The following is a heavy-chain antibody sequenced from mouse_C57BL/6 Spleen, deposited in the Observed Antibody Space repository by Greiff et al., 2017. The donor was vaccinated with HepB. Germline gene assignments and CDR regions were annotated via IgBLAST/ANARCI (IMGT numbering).Heavy chain of an antibody. CDR3: ARYSNGYFDY. J-gene: IGHJ2*01. Sequence: EVQRVESEGGLVQPGSSMKLSCTASGFTFSDYYMAWVRQVPEKGLEWVANINYDGSSTYYLDSLKSRFIISRDNAKNILYLQMRSLESEDTATDYCARYSNGYFDYWGQGTTLTVSS. V-gene: IGHV5-16*01. D-gene: IGHD2-5*01. CDR2: INYDGSST. CDR1: GFTFSDYY.